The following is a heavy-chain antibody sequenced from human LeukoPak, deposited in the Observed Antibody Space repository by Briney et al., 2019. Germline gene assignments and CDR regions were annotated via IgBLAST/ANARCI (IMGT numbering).Heavy chain of an antibody. Sequence: SETPSPTCAVYWGAFRGFYWSLIRQPPRKGAGWIGEINYIGSTNYNPSLKSRVTISVDTSKNQFSLKLSSVTAADTAVYYCARAFLVTMVRGVKGKVYNWFDPWGQGTLVTVSS. V-gene: IGHV4-34*01. CDR2: INYIGST. D-gene: IGHD3-10*01. CDR3: ARAFLVTMVRGVKGKVYNWFDP. CDR1: WGAFRGFY. J-gene: IGHJ5*02.